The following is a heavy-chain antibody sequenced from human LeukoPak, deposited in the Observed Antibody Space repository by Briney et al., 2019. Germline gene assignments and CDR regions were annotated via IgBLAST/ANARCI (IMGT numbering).Heavy chain of an antibody. CDR3: ARGFDSAMVYYYYYYMDV. CDR1: GGSISSSSYY. D-gene: IGHD5-18*01. J-gene: IGHJ6*03. V-gene: IGHV4-39*07. Sequence: SETLSLTCTVSGGSISSSSYYWGWIRQPPGKGLEWIGSIYYSGSTYYNPSLKSRVTISVDTSKNQFSLKLSSVTAADTAVYYCARGFDSAMVYYYYYYMDVWGKGTTVTVSS. CDR2: IYYSGST.